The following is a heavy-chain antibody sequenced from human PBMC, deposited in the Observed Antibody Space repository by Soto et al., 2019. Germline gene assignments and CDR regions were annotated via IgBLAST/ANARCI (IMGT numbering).Heavy chain of an antibody. J-gene: IGHJ3*02. CDR2: ITPILGIA. CDR1: GGTFSSYT. Sequence: KVSFKASGGTFSSYTISWVRQAPEQGLEWMGRITPILGIANYAQKFQGRVTITADKSTSTAYMELSSLRSEDTAVYYCAYTGMGQHRRAFDIWGQGTMVTV. D-gene: IGHD2-2*02. CDR3: AYTGMGQHRRAFDI. V-gene: IGHV1-69*02.